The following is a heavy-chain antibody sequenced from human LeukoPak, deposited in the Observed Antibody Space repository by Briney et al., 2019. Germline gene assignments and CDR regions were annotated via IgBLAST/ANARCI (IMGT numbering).Heavy chain of an antibody. CDR3: ARARTVAAGSIWDGGPYYYYGMDV. CDR1: GGSISGYY. V-gene: IGHV4-59*01. CDR2: FYHST. J-gene: IGHJ6*02. D-gene: IGHD6-13*01. Sequence: SETLSLTCTVSGGSISGYYWSWIRQPPGKGLEWIGFFYHSTNYNPSLKSRLTLSLDTSKNQFSLRLSSVTAADTAVYYCARARTVAAGSIWDGGPYYYYGMDVWGQGTTVTVSS.